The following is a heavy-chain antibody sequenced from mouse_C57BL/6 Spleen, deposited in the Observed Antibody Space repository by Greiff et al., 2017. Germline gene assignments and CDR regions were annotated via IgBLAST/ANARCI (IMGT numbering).Heavy chain of an antibody. CDR1: GYTFTGYW. D-gene: IGHD2-1*01. J-gene: IGHJ2*01. CDR2: ILPGSGST. V-gene: IGHV1-9*01. CDR3: AWGIYYGNYVLFDY. Sequence: QVQLQQSGAELMKPGASVKLSCKATGYTFTGYWIEWVKQRPGHGLEWIGEILPGSGSTNYNEKFKGKATFTADTSSNTAYMQLSILTTEDSAIYYCAWGIYYGNYVLFDYWGQGTTLTVSS.